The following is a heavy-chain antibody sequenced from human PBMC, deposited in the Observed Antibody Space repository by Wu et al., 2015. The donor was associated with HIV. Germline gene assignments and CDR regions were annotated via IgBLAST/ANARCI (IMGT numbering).Heavy chain of an antibody. CDR1: GYTFTSYY. J-gene: IGHJ3*02. V-gene: IGHV1-46*01. CDR3: TRDELFRVDDAFDM. Sequence: QVQLVQSGAEVKKPGASVKVSCKASGYTFTSYYMHWVRQAPGQGLEWMGIINPSGGSTSYAQKFQGRVTMTRDTSISTAYIELSGLTSDDTAVYYCTRDELFRVDDAFDMWGQGTLVTVSS. D-gene: IGHD3-10*01. CDR2: INPSGGST.